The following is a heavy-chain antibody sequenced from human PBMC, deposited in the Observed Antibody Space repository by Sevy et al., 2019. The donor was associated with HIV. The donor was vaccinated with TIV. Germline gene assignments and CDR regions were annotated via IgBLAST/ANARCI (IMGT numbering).Heavy chain of an antibody. CDR2: ISSDGSNQ. V-gene: IGHV3-30*18. J-gene: IGHJ4*02. CDR3: TKESLRGTYIRGDFDH. Sequence: GGSLRLSCSGFGFTFQAFGMHWVRQAPGKGAEWLAVISSDGSNQNYADSVKGRFTISRDNSKNLLFLQMNSLIPNDTAVYFCTKESLRGTYIRGDFDHWGQGTLVTVSS. CDR1: GFTFQAFG. D-gene: IGHD3-10*02.